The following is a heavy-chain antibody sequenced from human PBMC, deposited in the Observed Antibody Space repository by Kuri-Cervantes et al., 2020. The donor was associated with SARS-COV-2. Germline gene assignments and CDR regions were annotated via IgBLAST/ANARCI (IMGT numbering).Heavy chain of an antibody. V-gene: IGHV4-59*11. J-gene: IGHJ4*01. D-gene: IGHD3/OR15-3a*01. CDR1: GASITHHY. CDR2: VHNSGST. CDR3: AGASFGLVGACDY. Sequence: SETLSLTCTVLGASITHHYWGWMRQPPGKGLEWIGYVHNSGSTSFSPSLRSRVTMSIDTSMSPFSLKLYSVTAADTAIYYCAGASFGLVGACDYWGHGTLVTVSS.